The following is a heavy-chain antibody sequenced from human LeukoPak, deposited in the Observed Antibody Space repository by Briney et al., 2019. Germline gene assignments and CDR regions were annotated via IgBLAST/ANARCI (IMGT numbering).Heavy chain of an antibody. CDR2: INPNSGDT. J-gene: IGHJ4*02. D-gene: IGHD2/OR15-2a*01. CDR1: GYTFTGYY. Sequence: GASVKVSCKASGYTFTGYYMHWVRQAPRQGLEWMGWINPNSGDTTYAREFQGTVTMTRDTSISTAYMELSRLKSDDTAVYYCGRVRRPNNNNSSLNRGAHFDYWGQGTLVTVSS. V-gene: IGHV1-2*02. CDR3: GRVRRPNNNNSSLNRGAHFDY.